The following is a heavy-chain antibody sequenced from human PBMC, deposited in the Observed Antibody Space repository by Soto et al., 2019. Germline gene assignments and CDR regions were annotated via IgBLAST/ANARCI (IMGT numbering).Heavy chain of an antibody. D-gene: IGHD4-17*01. J-gene: IGHJ5*02. CDR2: IYWDDDK. V-gene: IGHV2-5*02. CDR3: AHSDDCGDYANCFDP. CDR1: GFSLSTSGVG. Sequence: QITLKESGPTLVKPTQTLTLTCTFSGFSLSTSGVGEGWIRQPPGKALEWLALIYWDDDKRYSPSLKSRLTITKDTSRNQVVLTMTNMDPVDTATYDCAHSDDCGDYANCFDPWGQGTLVTGSS.